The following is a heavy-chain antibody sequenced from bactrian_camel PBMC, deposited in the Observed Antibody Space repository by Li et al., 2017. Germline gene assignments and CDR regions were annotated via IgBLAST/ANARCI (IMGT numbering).Heavy chain of an antibody. V-gene: IGHV3-2*01. Sequence: HVQLVESGGGLVQPGESLRLSCAASAFIFSSDGMSRVRQGSWKGCIITHNADSVKGRFTISEDNGDAKKRVALQMNSLKPEDTATYFCAGGSRVVRAIEASEYNYWGQGTQVTVS. J-gene: IGHJ4*01. CDR3: AGGSRVVRAIEASEYNY. CDR1: AFIFSSDG. D-gene: IGHD2*01. CDR2: IIT.